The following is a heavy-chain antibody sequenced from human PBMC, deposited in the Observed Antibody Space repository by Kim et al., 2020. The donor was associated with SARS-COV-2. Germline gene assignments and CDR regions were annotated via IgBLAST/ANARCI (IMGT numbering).Heavy chain of an antibody. Sequence: DSVKGRFTISRDNSKNTLYLQMNSLRAEDRAVYYCAKDRLAAAGRVPDYWGQGTLVTVSS. V-gene: IGHV3-23*01. J-gene: IGHJ4*02. CDR3: AKDRLAAAGRVPDY. D-gene: IGHD6-13*01.